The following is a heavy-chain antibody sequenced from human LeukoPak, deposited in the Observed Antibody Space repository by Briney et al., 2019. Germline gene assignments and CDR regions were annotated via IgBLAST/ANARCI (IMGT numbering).Heavy chain of an antibody. J-gene: IGHJ6*02. V-gene: IGHV3-64*04. CDR2: ISSNGGGT. CDR3: AKDFWSGYYTGMLWAKSYYYGMDV. Sequence: QPGGSLRLSCSASGFTFSTYAMHWVRQAPGKGLEYVSAISSNGGGTYYADSVKGRFTISRDNSKNTLYLQMNSLRAEDTAVYYCAKDFWSGYYTGMLWAKSYYYGMDVWGQGTTVTVSS. D-gene: IGHD3-3*01. CDR1: GFTFSTYA.